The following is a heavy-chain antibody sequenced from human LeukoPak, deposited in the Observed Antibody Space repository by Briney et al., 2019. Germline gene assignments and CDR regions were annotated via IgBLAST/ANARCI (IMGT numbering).Heavy chain of an antibody. Sequence: SETLSLTCTVSGGSISSYYWSWIRQPAGEGVEWIGRIYTSGSTNYNPSLKSRVTMSVDTSKNQFSLKLSSVTAADTAVYYCTRDQRDDYGDLYAFDIWGQGTMVTVSS. CDR1: GGSISSYY. CDR2: IYTSGST. D-gene: IGHD4-17*01. V-gene: IGHV4-4*07. J-gene: IGHJ3*02. CDR3: TRDQRDDYGDLYAFDI.